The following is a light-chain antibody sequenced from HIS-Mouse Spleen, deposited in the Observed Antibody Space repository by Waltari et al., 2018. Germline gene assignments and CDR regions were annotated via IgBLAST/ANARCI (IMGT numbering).Light chain of an antibody. J-gene: IGLJ2*01. Sequence: SYELTQPPSVSVSPGQTARNTCSGDALPKKYAYWYQQKSGQAPVLVIYEDSKRPAGIPESFSGSSSGTMATLTISGAQVEDEADYYCYSTDSSGNHRVFGGGTKLTVL. CDR2: EDS. CDR1: ALPKKY. V-gene: IGLV3-10*01. CDR3: YSTDSSGNHRV.